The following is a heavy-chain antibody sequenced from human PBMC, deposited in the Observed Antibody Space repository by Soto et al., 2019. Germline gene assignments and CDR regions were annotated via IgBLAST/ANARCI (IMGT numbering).Heavy chain of an antibody. V-gene: IGHV4-59*01. D-gene: IGHD1-26*01. Sequence: QVQLQESGPGLVKPSETLSLTCTVSGGSINSYYWSWIRQPPGKGLELIGYIYYSGSTNYNPSLKSRVTISVDTSNNQLSLNLSSVTAADTAVYYCARAWGFYFDYWGQGTLVTVSS. CDR2: IYYSGST. J-gene: IGHJ4*02. CDR3: ARAWGFYFDY. CDR1: GGSINSYY.